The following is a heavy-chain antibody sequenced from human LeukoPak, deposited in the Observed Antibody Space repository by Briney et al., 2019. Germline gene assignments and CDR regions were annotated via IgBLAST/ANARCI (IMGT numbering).Heavy chain of an antibody. Sequence: WASVKVSCKASGYTFTGYYMHWVRQAPGQGLEWMGRINPNSGGTNYAQKFQGRVTTTRDTSISTAYMELSRLRSDDTAVYYCARDPYYDFWSGQKSFDPWGQGTLVTVSS. CDR2: INPNSGGT. J-gene: IGHJ5*02. CDR3: ARDPYYDFWSGQKSFDP. CDR1: GYTFTGYY. D-gene: IGHD3-3*01. V-gene: IGHV1-2*06.